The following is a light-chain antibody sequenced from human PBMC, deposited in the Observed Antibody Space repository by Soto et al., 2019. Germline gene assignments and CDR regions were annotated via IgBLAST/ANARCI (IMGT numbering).Light chain of an antibody. CDR3: AAWDDSLNGLV. CDR1: RSNVESNT. V-gene: IGLV1-44*01. CDR2: GNN. Sequence: QSVVTQPPSASGTPGQRVTISCSGGRSNVESNTVNWYQQLPGTAPKLLIFGNNQRPSGVPDRFSGSRSGTSASLAISGLQSEDEADYYCAAWDDSLNGLVFGTGTKVTVL. J-gene: IGLJ1*01.